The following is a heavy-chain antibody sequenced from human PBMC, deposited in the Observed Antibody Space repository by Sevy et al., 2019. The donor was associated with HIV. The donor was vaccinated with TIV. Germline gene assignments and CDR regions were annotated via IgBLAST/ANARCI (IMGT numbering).Heavy chain of an antibody. CDR3: TTEVEMYYSILSGYQGVDAFDI. J-gene: IGHJ3*02. D-gene: IGHD3-9*01. CDR1: GLTFSNAW. Sequence: GGYLRLSCAASGLTFSNAWMSWVRQAPGKGLEWVGRIKSKADGGTKDYAAPVKGRFAISRDDSENTLSLQMNSLKTEDTAVYFCTTEVEMYYSILSGYQGVDAFDIWGQGTMVTVSS. V-gene: IGHV3-15*01. CDR2: IKSKADGGTK.